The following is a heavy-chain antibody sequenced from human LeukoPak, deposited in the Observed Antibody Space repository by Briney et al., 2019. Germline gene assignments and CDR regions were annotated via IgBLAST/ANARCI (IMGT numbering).Heavy chain of an antibody. CDR1: GFPFNNAW. CDR3: ATDQGFIYYFDY. Sequence: GGSLRLSCAASGFPFNNAWMSWVRQAPGKGLEWVGRIKRKSDGGTPDYAAPVEGRFTISRDDPKNMLYLQMSSLKTEDTAVYYCATDQGFIYYFDYWGQGTLVTVSS. D-gene: IGHD3-10*01. CDR2: IKRKSDGGTP. V-gene: IGHV3-15*01. J-gene: IGHJ4*02.